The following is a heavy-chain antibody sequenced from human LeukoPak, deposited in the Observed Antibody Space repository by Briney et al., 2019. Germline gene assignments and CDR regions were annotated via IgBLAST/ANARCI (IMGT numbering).Heavy chain of an antibody. CDR1: GGSISSSY. V-gene: IGHV4-59*01. CDR2: ISYSGST. CDR3: ARGAENWFDP. Sequence: SETLSLTCTVSGGSISSSYWSWIRQPPEKGLEWIGYISYSGSTKYNPSLKSRVTISVDTSKNQFSLKLSSVTAAGTAVYYCARGAENWFDPWGQGTLVTVSS. J-gene: IGHJ5*02.